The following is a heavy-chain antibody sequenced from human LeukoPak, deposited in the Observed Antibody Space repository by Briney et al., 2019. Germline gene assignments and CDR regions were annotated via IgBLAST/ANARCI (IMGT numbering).Heavy chain of an antibody. D-gene: IGHD1-26*01. CDR3: ARESGIVGAADFDY. J-gene: IGHJ4*02. V-gene: IGHV4-39*07. Sequence: PSKTLSLTCTVSGGSISSSSYYWGWIRQPPGKGLEWIGSIYYSGSTYYNPSLKSRVTISVDTSKNQFSLKLSSVTAADTAVYYCARESGIVGAADFDYWGQGTLVTVSS. CDR2: IYYSGST. CDR1: GGSISSSSYY.